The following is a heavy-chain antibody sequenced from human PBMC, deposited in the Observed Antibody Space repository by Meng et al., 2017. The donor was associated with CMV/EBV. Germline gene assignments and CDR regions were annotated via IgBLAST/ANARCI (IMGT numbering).Heavy chain of an antibody. Sequence: SETLSLTCTVSGGSISSGGYYWSWIRQHPGKGLEWIGYIYYSGSTYYNPSLKSRVTISVDTSKNQFSLKLSSVTAADTAVYYCATLNYSSTENYYYYYGMDVWGQGTTVTVSS. CDR1: GGSISSGGYY. D-gene: IGHD2-2*01. CDR2: IYYSGST. CDR3: ATLNYSSTENYYYYYGMDV. V-gene: IGHV4-31*03. J-gene: IGHJ6*02.